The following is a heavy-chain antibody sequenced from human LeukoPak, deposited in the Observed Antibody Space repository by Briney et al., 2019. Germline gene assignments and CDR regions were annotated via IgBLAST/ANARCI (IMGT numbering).Heavy chain of an antibody. Sequence: SETLSLTCTVSGGSISSRNYCWSWIRQPAGKGLEWIGHIHTSGSTNYNPSLKSRVTISVDTSENQFSLKLTSVTAADTAVYYCARADGSGSYDNPLNYYYYYYMDVWGKGTTVTISS. D-gene: IGHD3-10*01. V-gene: IGHV4-61*09. CDR1: GGSISSRNYC. CDR2: IHTSGST. J-gene: IGHJ6*03. CDR3: ARADGSGSYDNPLNYYYYYYMDV.